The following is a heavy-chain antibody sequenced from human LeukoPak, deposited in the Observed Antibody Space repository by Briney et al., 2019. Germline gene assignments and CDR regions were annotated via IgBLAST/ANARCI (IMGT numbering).Heavy chain of an antibody. J-gene: IGHJ4*02. D-gene: IGHD6-19*01. Sequence: GGSLRLSCAASGLTFSSYGMHWVRQAPGKGLEWVAVISYDGSNKYYADSVKGRFTISRDNSKNTLYLQMNSLRAEDTAVYYCAKSSGCDYWGQGALVTVSS. CDR2: ISYDGSNK. V-gene: IGHV3-30*18. CDR3: AKSSGCDY. CDR1: GLTFSSYG.